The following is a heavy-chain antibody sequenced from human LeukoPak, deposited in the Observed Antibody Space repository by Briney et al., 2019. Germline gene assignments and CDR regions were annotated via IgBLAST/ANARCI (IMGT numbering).Heavy chain of an antibody. CDR1: GGSFSGYY. CDR3: ARLEDNIAYDSLYFDY. J-gene: IGHJ4*02. D-gene: IGHD3-9*01. Sequence: PSETLSLTCAVYGGSFSGYYCTWIRQPPGKGLEWIGEINHSGSTNYNPSLKSRVTISVDTSKNQFSLKLSSVTAADTAVYYCARLEDNIAYDSLYFDYWGQGTLVTVSS. V-gene: IGHV4-34*01. CDR2: INHSGST.